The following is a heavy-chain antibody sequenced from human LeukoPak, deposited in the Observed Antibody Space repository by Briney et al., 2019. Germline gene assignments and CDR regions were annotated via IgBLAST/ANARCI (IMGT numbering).Heavy chain of an antibody. Sequence: SETLSLTCAVYGGSFSSYYWGWIRQPPGKGLEWIGTIYYSGSTYYNPSLKSRVAISVDTSKSQFSLKLNSVTAADTAVYYCARQLSGKYLQYFDYWGRGTLVTVSS. CDR3: ARQLSGKYLQYFDY. CDR2: IYYSGST. J-gene: IGHJ4*02. V-gene: IGHV4-59*08. D-gene: IGHD1-26*01. CDR1: GGSFSSYY.